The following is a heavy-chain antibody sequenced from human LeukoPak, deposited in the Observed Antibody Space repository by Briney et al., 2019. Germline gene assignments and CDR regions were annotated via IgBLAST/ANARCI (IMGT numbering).Heavy chain of an antibody. V-gene: IGHV1-46*01. D-gene: IGHD2-15*01. CDR2: INPSGGGT. J-gene: IGHJ4*02. Sequence: ASVKVSCKASGYTFTNYYMHWVRQAPGQGLEWMGIINPSGGGTSSPQKFQGRVTMTRDTSTSTVYMELSSLGSEDTAVYYCTRDKGGSYSDYWGQGTLVTVSS. CDR1: GYTFTNYY. CDR3: TRDKGGSYSDY.